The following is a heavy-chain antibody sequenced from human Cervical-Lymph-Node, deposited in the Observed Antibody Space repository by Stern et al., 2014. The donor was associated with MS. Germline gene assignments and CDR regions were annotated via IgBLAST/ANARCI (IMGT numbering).Heavy chain of an antibody. CDR2: INPSGDST. CDR1: GYTFTSSS. CDR3: ARGQRYFDY. V-gene: IGHV1-46*01. Sequence: VQLVESGPEVKKTGASVKLSCKAPGYTFTSSSMHWVRQAPGQGLEWMGIINPSGDSTTHAPKFPGRGNMTRDTSSSKVYRELSSLESEDTALYYCARGQRYFDYWGQGTLVTFSS. J-gene: IGHJ4*02.